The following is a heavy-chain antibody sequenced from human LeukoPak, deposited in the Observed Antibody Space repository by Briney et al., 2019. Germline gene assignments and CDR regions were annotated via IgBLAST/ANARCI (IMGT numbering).Heavy chain of an antibody. CDR3: ARDWESYMDV. V-gene: IGHV3-30*03. CDR1: GFTFRSSYG. J-gene: IGHJ6*03. Sequence: GGSLRLSCAASGFTFRSSYGMHWVRQAPGKGLEWVAVISYDGRNKYYADSVKGRFTISRDNSKNTLYLQMNSLRAEDTAVYYCARDWESYMDVWGKGTTVTVSS. CDR2: ISYDGRNK. D-gene: IGHD3-16*01.